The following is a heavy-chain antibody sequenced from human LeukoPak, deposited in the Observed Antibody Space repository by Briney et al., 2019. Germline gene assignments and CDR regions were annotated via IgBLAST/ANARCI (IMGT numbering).Heavy chain of an antibody. V-gene: IGHV3-23*01. CDR2: ISSSADST. J-gene: IGHJ4*02. Sequence: GGSLRLSCEASGFTFSSYAMSWVRQAPGKGLAWVSVISSSADSTYYADSVKGRFTISRDNSKNTLYLQMNNVRAEDTAVYYCAKPLAKYTYGGNFDYWGQGILVTVSS. CDR1: GFTFSSYA. CDR3: AKPLAKYTYGGNFDY. D-gene: IGHD4-23*01.